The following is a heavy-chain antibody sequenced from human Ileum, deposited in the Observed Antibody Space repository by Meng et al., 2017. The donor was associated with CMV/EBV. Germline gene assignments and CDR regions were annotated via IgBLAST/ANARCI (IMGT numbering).Heavy chain of an antibody. CDR3: AREGGLAALDY. CDR1: GYTFTSYG. V-gene: IGHV1-18*01. CDR2: ISAYDGHT. Sequence: SFTASGYTFTSYGIRWVRHAPGQGLEWMGWISAYDGHTNYAQKLQRRVTMTTDTSTSTAYMELRSLRSDDTAVYYCAREGGLAALDYWGQGTLVTVSS. J-gene: IGHJ4*02. D-gene: IGHD6-6*01.